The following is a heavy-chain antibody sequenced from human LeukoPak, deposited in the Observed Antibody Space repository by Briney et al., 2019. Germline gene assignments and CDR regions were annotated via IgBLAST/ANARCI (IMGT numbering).Heavy chain of an antibody. D-gene: IGHD3-22*01. Sequence: GGSLRLSCAASGFTFSSYSMNWVRQAPGKGLEWVSSISSSSSYIYYADSVKGRFTISRDNAKNSLYLQMNRLRAEDTAVYYCARDRYYYDSSGLSWGQGTLVTVSS. J-gene: IGHJ4*02. CDR3: ARDRYYYDSSGLS. CDR2: ISSSSSYI. CDR1: GFTFSSYS. V-gene: IGHV3-21*01.